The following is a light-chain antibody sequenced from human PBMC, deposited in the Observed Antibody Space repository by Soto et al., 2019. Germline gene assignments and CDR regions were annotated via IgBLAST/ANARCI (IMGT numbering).Light chain of an antibody. CDR2: ADN. CDR3: AAWDDSLNGFV. Sequence: QSVLTQPPSASGTPGQRVSISCSGSSSNIGSNSVQWHQQLPGTAPNLLIYADNQRPSGVPDRFSGSKSGTSASLAITGPQPGDDADYYSAAWDDSLNGFVLGTRTKVTVL. V-gene: IGLV1-44*01. CDR1: SSNIGSNS. J-gene: IGLJ1*01.